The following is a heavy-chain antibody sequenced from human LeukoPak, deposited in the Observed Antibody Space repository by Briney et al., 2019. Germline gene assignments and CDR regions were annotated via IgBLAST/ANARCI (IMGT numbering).Heavy chain of an antibody. CDR3: VRLVVVGARWFDP. CDR2: MYYSGST. Sequence: PETLSLTCTVSGGSVSSGSYYWSWIRQPPGRGLEWIGYMYYSGSTNYNPSLKSRVTISVDTSKNQFSLRLRSVTAADTAVYYCVRLVVVGARWFDPWGQGTLVTVSS. J-gene: IGHJ5*02. CDR1: GGSVSSGSYY. D-gene: IGHD2-15*01. V-gene: IGHV4-61*01.